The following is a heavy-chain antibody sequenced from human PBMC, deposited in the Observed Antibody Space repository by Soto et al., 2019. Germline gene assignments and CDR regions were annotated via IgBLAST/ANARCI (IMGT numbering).Heavy chain of an antibody. Sequence: EVQLVESGGVLVQPGVSLRVSCSDAGFTFSTSWMNWGRQAPGKGLEWVANINGDGSEEYYVDSVRGRFTISRDNVKNSLFLQMNSLRAEDTAVYYCAAGFPPDYWGQGTLVTVCS. D-gene: IGHD3-10*01. CDR3: AAGFPPDY. CDR2: INGDGSEE. V-gene: IGHV3-7*01. CDR1: GFTFSTSW. J-gene: IGHJ4*02.